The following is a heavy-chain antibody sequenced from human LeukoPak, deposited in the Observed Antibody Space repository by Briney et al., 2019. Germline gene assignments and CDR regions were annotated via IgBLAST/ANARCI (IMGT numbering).Heavy chain of an antibody. J-gene: IGHJ3*02. CDR1: GYTFTGYY. V-gene: IGHV1-2*02. Sequence: ASVKVSCKASGYTFTGYYMHWVRQAPGQGLEWMGWINPNSGGTNYAQKFQGRVTMTRDTSISTAYMELSRLRSDDTAVYYCARRCSSTSCLSLGAFDIWGQGTMVTVS. D-gene: IGHD2-2*01. CDR2: INPNSGGT. CDR3: ARRCSSTSCLSLGAFDI.